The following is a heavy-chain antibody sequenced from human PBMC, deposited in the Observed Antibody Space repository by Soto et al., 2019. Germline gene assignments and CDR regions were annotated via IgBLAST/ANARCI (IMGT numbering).Heavy chain of an antibody. CDR2: VNPSGGST. CDR3: AKGTYYYGSAPYYFDY. V-gene: IGHV1-46*01. D-gene: IGHD3-10*01. J-gene: IGHJ4*02. CDR1: GYLFTAYS. Sequence: ASVKVSCKASGYLFTAYSMHWVRLAPGQGLEWMGVVNPSGGSTKYAQNFQGRVTMTRDTSTTTIYMELSSLRSDDTAVYYCAKGTYYYGSAPYYFDYWGQGTLVTVSS.